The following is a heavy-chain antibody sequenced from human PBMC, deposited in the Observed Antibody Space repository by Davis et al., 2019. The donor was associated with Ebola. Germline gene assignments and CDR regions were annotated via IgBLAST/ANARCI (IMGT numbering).Heavy chain of an antibody. CDR1: GFILTNYA. V-gene: IGHV1-3*01. CDR2: VHGGNGNT. CDR3: ARASFGYNSGWYADY. J-gene: IGHJ4*02. Sequence: ASVKVSCKASGFILTNYAIHWVRQAPGQRLEWMGWVHGGNGNTKYSQRFQGRVTITTDTSASTVYLDLTSLRSDDTAVFYCARASFGYNSGWYADYWGPGSQVTVSS. D-gene: IGHD6-19*01.